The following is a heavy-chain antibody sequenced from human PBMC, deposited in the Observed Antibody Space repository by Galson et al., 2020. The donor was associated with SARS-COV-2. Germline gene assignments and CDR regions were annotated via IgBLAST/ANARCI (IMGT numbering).Heavy chain of an antibody. CDR3: ALGTTKFDF. V-gene: IGHV1-18*01. J-gene: IGHJ4*02. Sequence: ASVKVSCKASDYTFTRYGISWVRQAPGKGLQWMGWISGYNGNTNYAQNFQGRVTMTTDTSTSTAYMELRRLRSDDTAVYFCALGTTKFDFWGQGTLVTVSS. CDR1: DYTFTRYG. CDR2: ISGYNGNT. D-gene: IGHD7-27*01.